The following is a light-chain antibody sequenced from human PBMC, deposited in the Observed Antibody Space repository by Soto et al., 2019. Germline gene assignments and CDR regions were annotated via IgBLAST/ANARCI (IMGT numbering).Light chain of an antibody. V-gene: IGKV3-11*01. CDR2: DAS. Sequence: IVFAHSPATLALSPLERATLSCRASQSVSSYLAWYQQKPGQAPRLLIYDASNRATGIPARFSGSGSGTDFTLTISSLEPEDFAVYYCQQRSNWPITFGQGTRLEIK. J-gene: IGKJ5*01. CDR3: QQRSNWPIT. CDR1: QSVSSY.